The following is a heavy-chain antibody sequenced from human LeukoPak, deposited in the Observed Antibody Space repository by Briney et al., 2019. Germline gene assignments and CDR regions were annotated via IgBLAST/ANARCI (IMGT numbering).Heavy chain of an antibody. Sequence: ASVKVSCKASGYTFTSYYMHWVRQAPGQGLEWMGIINPSGGSTSYAQKFQGRVTMTRDTSTSTVYMELSSLRSEDTAVYYGAREIAVATNGDYGMDAWGQGTTVTVSS. CDR3: AREIAVATNGDYGMDA. D-gene: IGHD6-19*01. J-gene: IGHJ6*02. V-gene: IGHV1-46*01. CDR2: INPSGGST. CDR1: GYTFTSYY.